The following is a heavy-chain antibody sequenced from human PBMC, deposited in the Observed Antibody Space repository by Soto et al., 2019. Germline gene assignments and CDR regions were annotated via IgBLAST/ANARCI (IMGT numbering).Heavy chain of an antibody. CDR2: ISGSGGST. Sequence: GGSLRLSCAASGFTFSSYAMSWVRQAPGKGLEWVSAISGSGGSTYYADSVKGRFTISRDNSKNTLYLQMNSLRAEDTAVYYCAKGLITMVRGVKYYYYYMDVWGKGTTVTVSS. CDR1: GFTFSSYA. CDR3: AKGLITMVRGVKYYYYYMDV. J-gene: IGHJ6*03. D-gene: IGHD3-10*01. V-gene: IGHV3-23*01.